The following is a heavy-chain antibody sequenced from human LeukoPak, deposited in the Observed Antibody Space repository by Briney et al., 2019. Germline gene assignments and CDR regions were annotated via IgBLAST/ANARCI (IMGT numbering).Heavy chain of an antibody. CDR3: AKGGGSSGRSYYFDY. J-gene: IGHJ4*02. CDR2: IKQDGNEK. D-gene: IGHD3-22*01. CDR1: GFRFNTYW. V-gene: IGHV3-7*01. Sequence: GGSLRLSCAASGFRFNTYWMSWVRQAPGKGLGWVANIKQDGNEKYYADSVKGRFTISRDNGKNSLDLQMNSLRADDTAVYYCAKGGGSSGRSYYFDYWGQGTLVAVSS.